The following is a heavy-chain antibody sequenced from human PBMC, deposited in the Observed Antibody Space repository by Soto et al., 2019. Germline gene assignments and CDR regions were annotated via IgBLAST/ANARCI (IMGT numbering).Heavy chain of an antibody. D-gene: IGHD3-3*01. J-gene: IGHJ6*02. CDR3: ARWGNYDFWSGYTPSLFESYYYYGMDV. V-gene: IGHV1-69*13. Sequence: GAPAKVSFKASGGTFSSYAISWARQAPGKRLEWVGGIIPIFGTANYAQKFQGRVTITADESTSTAYMELSSLRSEDTAVYYCARWGNYDFWSGYTPSLFESYYYYGMDVWGQGTTVTVSS. CDR2: IIPIFGTA. CDR1: GGTFSSYA.